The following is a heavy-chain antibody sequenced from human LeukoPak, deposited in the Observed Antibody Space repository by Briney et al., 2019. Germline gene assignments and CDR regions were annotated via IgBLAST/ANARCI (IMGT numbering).Heavy chain of an antibody. Sequence: SETLPLTCTVSGYSISSSYYWGWIRQPPGKGLEWIGSIYHTGSTSYSPSLKSRVTISADTSQNQFSLKLSSVTAADTAVYYCASRKLGNDYWGQGTLVTVSS. J-gene: IGHJ4*02. CDR3: ASRKLGNDY. D-gene: IGHD7-27*01. CDR2: IYHTGST. V-gene: IGHV4-38-2*02. CDR1: GYSISSSYY.